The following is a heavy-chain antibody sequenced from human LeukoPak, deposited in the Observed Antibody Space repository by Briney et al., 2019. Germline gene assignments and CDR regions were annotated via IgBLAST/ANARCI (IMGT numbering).Heavy chain of an antibody. CDR2: ISTYGGST. Sequence: GGSLRLSCSGSGFTFNSYTMNWVRQAPGRGLEFVSGISTYGGSTYYADSVKDRFIISRDNFKNTLYLQMNSLRTEDTAVYYCVKDHHRPYSSSSGGEFDCWGQGTLVTVSS. CDR3: VKDHHRPYSSSSGGEFDC. D-gene: IGHD6-6*01. V-gene: IGHV3-64D*06. CDR1: GFTFNSYT. J-gene: IGHJ4*02.